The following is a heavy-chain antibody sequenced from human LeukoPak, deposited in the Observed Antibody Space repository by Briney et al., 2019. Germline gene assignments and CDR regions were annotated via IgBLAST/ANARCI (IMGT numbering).Heavy chain of an antibody. D-gene: IGHD3-3*01. CDR3: AKDNYDFWSGYYTYYFDD. J-gene: IGHJ4*02. CDR2: ISSSGSTT. V-gene: IGHV3-11*01. Sequence: GGSLRLSCAASGFTFSDYYMSWIRQAPGKGLEWVSYISSSGSTTYYADSVKGRFTISRDNSKNTLYLQMNSLRAEDTAVYYCAKDNYDFWSGYYTYYFDDWGQGTLVIVSS. CDR1: GFTFSDYY.